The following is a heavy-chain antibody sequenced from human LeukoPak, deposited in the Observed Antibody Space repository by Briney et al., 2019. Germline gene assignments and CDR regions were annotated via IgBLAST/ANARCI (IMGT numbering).Heavy chain of an antibody. J-gene: IGHJ4*02. CDR3: ARGFGSGWNYYFDY. CDR1: GYTFTSYD. D-gene: IGHD6-19*01. CDR2: INTNIGNP. Sequence: EASVKVSCKASGYTFTSYDINWVRQAPGQGLEWMGWINTNIGNPTYAQGFTGRFVFSLDTSVSTAYLQISSLKAEDTAVYYCARGFGSGWNYYFDYWGQGTLVTVSS. V-gene: IGHV7-4-1*02.